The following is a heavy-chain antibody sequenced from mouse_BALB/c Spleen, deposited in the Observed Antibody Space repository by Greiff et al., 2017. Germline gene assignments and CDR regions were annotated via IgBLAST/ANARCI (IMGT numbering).Heavy chain of an antibody. J-gene: IGHJ3*01. CDR1: GYSITSDYA. CDR2: ISYSGST. CDR3: TKGRYYRYQFAD. D-gene: IGHD2-14*01. V-gene: IGHV3-2*02. Sequence: VQLQQSGPGLVKPSQSLSLTCTVTGYSITSDYAWNWIRQFPGNKLEWMGYISYSGSTSYNPSLKSRISITRDTSKNQFFLQLNSVTTEDTATYYGTKGRYYRYQFADWGQGTLVTVSA.